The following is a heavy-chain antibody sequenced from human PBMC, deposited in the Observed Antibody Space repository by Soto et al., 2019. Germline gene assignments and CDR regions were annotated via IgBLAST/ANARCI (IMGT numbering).Heavy chain of an antibody. CDR1: GYSFFGYW. D-gene: IGHD5-12*01. J-gene: IGHJ4*02. Sequence: GESLKISCKGAGYSFFGYWIGWVRQMSGKGLEWMGIIYPDNSITRYSPSFQGQVTFSADKSINTAYLQRSSLRASDTAMYYCARLWRGGYNWVIDYWGQGTLVTVSS. CDR2: IYPDNSIT. CDR3: ARLWRGGYNWVIDY. V-gene: IGHV5-51*01.